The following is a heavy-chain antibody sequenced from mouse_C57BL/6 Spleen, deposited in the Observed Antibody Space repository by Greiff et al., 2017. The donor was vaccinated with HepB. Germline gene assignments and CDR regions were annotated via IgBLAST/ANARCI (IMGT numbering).Heavy chain of an antibody. Sequence: QVQLKESGAELAKPGASVKLSCKASGYTFTSYWMHWVKQRPGQGLEWIGYINPSSGYTKYNQKFKDKATLTADKSSSTAYMQLSSLTYEDSAVYYCARGEGDYYGSRALYAKDYWGQGTSVTVSS. D-gene: IGHD1-1*01. CDR1: GYTFTSYW. V-gene: IGHV1-7*01. CDR3: ARGEGDYYGSRALYAKDY. CDR2: INPSSGYT. J-gene: IGHJ4*01.